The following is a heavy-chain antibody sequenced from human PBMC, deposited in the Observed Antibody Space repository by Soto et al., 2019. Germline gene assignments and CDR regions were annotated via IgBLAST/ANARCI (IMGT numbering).Heavy chain of an antibody. V-gene: IGHV3-30-3*01. CDR2: ISYDGSNK. CDR1: GFTFSSYA. D-gene: IGHD6-19*01. Sequence: LRLSCAASGFTFSSYAMHWVRQAPGKGLEWVAVISYDGSNKYYADSVKGRFTISRDNSKNTLYLQMNSLRAEDTAVYYCARDPGIAVAGIDYWGQGTLVTVSS. J-gene: IGHJ4*02. CDR3: ARDPGIAVAGIDY.